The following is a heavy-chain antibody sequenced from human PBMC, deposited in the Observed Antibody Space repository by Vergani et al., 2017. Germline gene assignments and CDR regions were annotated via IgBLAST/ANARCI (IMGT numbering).Heavy chain of an antibody. CDR1: GGSFTGNY. CDR2: INHSGSI. V-gene: IGHV4-34*01. CDR3: ARRSPFANAFDI. J-gene: IGHJ3*02. Sequence: QVQLQQWGAGLLKPSETLSLTCAVYGGSFTGNYWTWIRQPPGKGLEWIGEINHSGSIQYNPSLKSRVTISVDTSKNQFSLRLNSVTAADTAVYYCARRSPFANAFDIWGQGTMVTVSS.